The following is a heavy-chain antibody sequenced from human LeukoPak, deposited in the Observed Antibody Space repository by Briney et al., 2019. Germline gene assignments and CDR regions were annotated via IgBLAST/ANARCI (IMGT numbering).Heavy chain of an antibody. V-gene: IGHV4-34*01. D-gene: IGHD3-10*01. CDR1: GGSFSGYY. CDR2: INHSGST. Sequence: PSETLSLTCAVYGGSFSGYYWSWIRQPPGKGLEWIGEINHSGSTNYNPSLKSRVTISVDTSKNQFSLKLSSVTAADTAVYYCARFRVLWFGELPYYYYYGMDVWGQGTTVTVSS. J-gene: IGHJ6*02. CDR3: ARFRVLWFGELPYYYYYGMDV.